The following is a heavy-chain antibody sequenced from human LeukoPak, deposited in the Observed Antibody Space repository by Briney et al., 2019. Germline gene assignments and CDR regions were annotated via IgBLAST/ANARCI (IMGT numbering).Heavy chain of an antibody. CDR2: IYYSGST. CDR1: GGSISSYY. J-gene: IGHJ3*02. Sequence: SETLSLTFTVSGGSISSYYWSWIRQPPGKGLEWIGYIYYSGSTNYNPSLKSRVTISVDTSKNQFSLKLSSVTAADTAVYYCAGRSYSYGYWAFDIWGQGTMVTVSS. V-gene: IGHV4-59*08. D-gene: IGHD5-18*01. CDR3: AGRSYSYGYWAFDI.